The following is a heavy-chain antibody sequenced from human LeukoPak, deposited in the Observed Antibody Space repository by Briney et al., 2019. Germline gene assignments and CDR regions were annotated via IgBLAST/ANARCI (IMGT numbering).Heavy chain of an antibody. D-gene: IGHD2-8*02. J-gene: IGHJ4*02. CDR1: GFTFSSYS. V-gene: IGHV3-48*01. CDR3: ARAVVYPPYYFDY. CDR2: ISSSSSTI. Sequence: PGGSLRLSCAASGFTFSSYSMNWVRQAPGKGLEWVSYISSSSSTIYYADSVKGRFTISRDNAKNSLYLQMNSLRAEDTAVYYCARAVVYPPYYFDYWGQGTLVTVSS.